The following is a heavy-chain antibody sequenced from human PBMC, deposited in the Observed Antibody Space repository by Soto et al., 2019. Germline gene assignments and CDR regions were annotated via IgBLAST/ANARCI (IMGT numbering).Heavy chain of an antibody. CDR1: GGSFSGYY. CDR2: INHSGST. CDR3: ARGKMVTVDY. J-gene: IGHJ4*02. V-gene: IGHV4-34*01. D-gene: IGHD2-21*02. Sequence: SETLSLTCAVYGGSFSGYYWSWIRQPPGKGLEWIGEINHSGSTNYNPSLKSRVTISVDTSKNQFSLKLSSVTAADTAVYYCARGKMVTVDYWGQGTLVTVSS.